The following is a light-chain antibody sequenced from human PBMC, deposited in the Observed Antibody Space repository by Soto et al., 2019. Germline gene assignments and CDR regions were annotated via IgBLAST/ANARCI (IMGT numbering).Light chain of an antibody. CDR1: SNDVGAFKY. CDR2: DVS. J-gene: IGLJ1*01. V-gene: IGLV2-14*01. CDR3: NSYANTNTYV. Sequence: QSALTQPASLSGSPGQSITISCTGTSNDVGAFKYVSWYQQHPGKAPKFIIYDVSYRPSGVSNRFSGSKSGNTASLTISGLQAEDEADYYCNSYANTNTYVFGTGTKLTVL.